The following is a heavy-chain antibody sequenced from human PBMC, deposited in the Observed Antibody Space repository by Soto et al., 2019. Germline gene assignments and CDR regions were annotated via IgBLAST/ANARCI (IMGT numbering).Heavy chain of an antibody. Sequence: KPGESLKISCKGSGYSFTSYWIGWVRQMPGKGLEWMGIIYPGDSDTRYSPSFQGQVTISADKSISTAYLQWSSLKASDTAMYYCARPRTPYDSSGYYYYFDYWGQGTLVTVSS. J-gene: IGHJ4*02. CDR3: ARPRTPYDSSGYYYYFDY. CDR1: GYSFTSYW. V-gene: IGHV5-51*03. D-gene: IGHD3-22*01. CDR2: IYPGDSDT.